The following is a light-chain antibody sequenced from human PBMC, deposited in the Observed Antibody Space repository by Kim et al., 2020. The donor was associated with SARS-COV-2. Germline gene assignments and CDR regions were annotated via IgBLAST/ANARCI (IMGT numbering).Light chain of an antibody. CDR2: GSS. J-gene: IGKJ5*01. Sequence: EIVLTQSPGPLSLSPGERATLSCRANQSVSSSYLAWYQQKPGQAPRLLLYGSSSRATGIPDRFSGSGSGTDFTLTIIRLEPEDSAVYYCQQSGSSSTFGQGTRLEIK. CDR1: QSVSSSY. CDR3: QQSGSSST. V-gene: IGKV3-20*01.